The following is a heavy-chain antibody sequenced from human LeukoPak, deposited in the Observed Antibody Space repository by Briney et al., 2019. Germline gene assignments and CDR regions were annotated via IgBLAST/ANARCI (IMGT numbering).Heavy chain of an antibody. CDR3: ARGGVVTTTPRFDP. CDR2: IYHTGST. CDR1: NGSITSGGYY. Sequence: PSQTLSLTCTVSNGSITSGGYYWSWLRQHPGKGLEWIGHIYHTGSTYYNSSLKSRLTMSVDTSKNELSLRLNSVTVADTAVYYCARGGVVTTTPRFDPWGQGTLVTVSS. J-gene: IGHJ5*02. V-gene: IGHV4-31*03. D-gene: IGHD4-11*01.